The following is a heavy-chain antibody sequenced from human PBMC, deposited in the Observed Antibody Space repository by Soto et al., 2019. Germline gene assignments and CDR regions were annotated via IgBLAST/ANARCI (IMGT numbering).Heavy chain of an antibody. CDR3: ATEESVVRGVSSLGDY. J-gene: IGHJ4*02. V-gene: IGHV3-30-3*01. D-gene: IGHD3-10*01. Sequence: QVQLVESGGGVVQPGRSLRLSCAASGLTFSSYTMHWVRQAPGKGLEWVALISYDGSSKYYADSVKGRFTISRDNSKNSRYLQMNSLRAEDTAVYYCATEESVVRGVSSLGDYWGQGTLVTVSS. CDR1: GLTFSSYT. CDR2: ISYDGSSK.